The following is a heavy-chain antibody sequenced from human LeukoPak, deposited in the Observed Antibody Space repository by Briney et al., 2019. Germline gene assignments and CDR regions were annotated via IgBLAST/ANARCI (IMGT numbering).Heavy chain of an antibody. CDR3: ARGDFSVVAATSFDY. D-gene: IGHD2-15*01. CDR1: GGSFSGYY. J-gene: IGHJ4*02. Sequence: SETLSLTCAVYGGSFSGYYWSWIRQPPGKGLEWIGYIYYSGSTNYNPSLKSRVTISVDTSKNQFSLKLSSVTAADTAVYYCARGDFSVVAATSFDYWGQGTLVTVSS. V-gene: IGHV4-59*01. CDR2: IYYSGST.